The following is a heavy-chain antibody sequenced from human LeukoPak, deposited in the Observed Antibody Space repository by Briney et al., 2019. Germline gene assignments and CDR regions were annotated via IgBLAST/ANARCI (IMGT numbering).Heavy chain of an antibody. CDR1: GFTFSSYE. V-gene: IGHV3-48*03. Sequence: PGGSLRLSCAASGFTFSSYEMNWVRQAPGKGLEWVSYISSSSSTIYYADSVKGRFTISRDNAKNSLYLQMNSLRAEDTAVYYCARETETRFDPWGQGTLVTVSS. J-gene: IGHJ5*02. D-gene: IGHD2-21*02. CDR2: ISSSSSTI. CDR3: ARETETRFDP.